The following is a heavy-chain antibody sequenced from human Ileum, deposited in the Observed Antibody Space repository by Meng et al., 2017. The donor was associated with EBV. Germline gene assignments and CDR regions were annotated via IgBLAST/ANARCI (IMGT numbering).Heavy chain of an antibody. CDR3: ARVNGDCFSTICYKGWFDP. CDR1: GGSVSSGHTY. D-gene: IGHD2-2*02. J-gene: IGHJ5*02. CDR2: IYYSGRT. Sequence: KRSPHSSLPFTVSGGSVSSGHTYWIWIRQPPGKGLEWIGYIYYSGRTYYNPSLESRVTMSVDTSKNQFSLNLNSVTAADTAVYYCARVNGDCFSTICYKGWFDPWGQGTLVTVSS. V-gene: IGHV4-30-4*01.